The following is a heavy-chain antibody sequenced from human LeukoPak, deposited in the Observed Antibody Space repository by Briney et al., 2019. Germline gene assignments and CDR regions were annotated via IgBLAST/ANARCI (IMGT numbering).Heavy chain of an antibody. V-gene: IGHV3-66*02. CDR3: ARDHLLWFGELLGYYYYGMDV. D-gene: IGHD3-10*01. CDR1: GFTVSSNY. J-gene: IGHJ6*02. CDR2: IYSGGST. Sequence: GGSLRLSCAASGFTVSSNYMSWVRQAPGKGLEWVSVIYSGGSTYYADSVKGRFTISRDNSKSTLYLQMNSLRAEDTAVYYCARDHLLWFGELLGYYYYGMDVWGQGTTVTVSS.